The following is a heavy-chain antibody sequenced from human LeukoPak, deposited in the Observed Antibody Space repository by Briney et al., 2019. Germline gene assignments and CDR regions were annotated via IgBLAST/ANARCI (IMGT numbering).Heavy chain of an antibody. CDR3: ARASGEYDILTGYDY. CDR1: GGSISSYY. V-gene: IGHV4-59*01. D-gene: IGHD3-9*01. J-gene: IGHJ4*02. CDR2: IYYSGST. Sequence: SETLSLTCTVSGGSISSYYWSWIRQPPGKGLEWIGYIYYSGSTNYNPSLKSRVTISVDTSKNQFSLKLSSVTAADTAVYYCARASGEYDILTGYDYWGQGILVTVSS.